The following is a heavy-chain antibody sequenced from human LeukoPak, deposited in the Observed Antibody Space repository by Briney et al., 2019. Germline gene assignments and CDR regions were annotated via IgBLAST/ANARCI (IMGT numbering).Heavy chain of an antibody. D-gene: IGHD2-21*01. CDR3: ARHSLVLRGYWYFDL. CDR2: IYNGGRT. V-gene: IGHV4-59*08. Sequence: PSETLSLTCTVSGGSITTYYWSWIRQPPGKGLEWIGYIYNGGRTNYNPSLKSRLTISVDTSKNQFSLKLSSVAAADTAVYYCARHSLVLRGYWYFDLWGRGTLVTVSS. CDR1: GGSITTYY. J-gene: IGHJ2*01.